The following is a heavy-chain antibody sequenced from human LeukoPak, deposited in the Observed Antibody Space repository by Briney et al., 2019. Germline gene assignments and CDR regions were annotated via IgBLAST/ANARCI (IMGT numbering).Heavy chain of an antibody. J-gene: IGHJ4*02. CDR3: ASTSYDILTGYYTATFDY. CDR1: GYTFTDYY. Sequence: ASVKVSCKASGYTFTDYYMHWARQAPGQGLEWMGWINPNSGGTNYAQKFQGRVTMTRDTSISTAYMELSRLRSDDTAVYYCASTSYDILTGYYTATFDYWGQGTLVTVSS. D-gene: IGHD3-9*01. V-gene: IGHV1-2*02. CDR2: INPNSGGT.